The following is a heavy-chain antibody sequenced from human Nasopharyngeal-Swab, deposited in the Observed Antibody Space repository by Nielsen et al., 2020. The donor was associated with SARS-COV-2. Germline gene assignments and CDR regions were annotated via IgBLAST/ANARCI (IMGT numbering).Heavy chain of an antibody. CDR3: ARSLVVVPAADNIAWFDP. Sequence: ASVKVSCKASSYTFTSYGISWVRQAPGQGLEWMGWISAYNGNTNYAQKLQGRVTMTTDTSTSTAYMELRSLRSDDTAVYYCARSLVVVPAADNIAWFDPWGQGTLVTVSS. V-gene: IGHV1-18*01. CDR1: SYTFTSYG. CDR2: ISAYNGNT. J-gene: IGHJ5*02. D-gene: IGHD2-2*01.